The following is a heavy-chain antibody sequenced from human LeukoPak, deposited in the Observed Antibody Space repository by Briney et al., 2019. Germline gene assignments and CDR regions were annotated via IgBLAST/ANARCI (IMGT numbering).Heavy chain of an antibody. V-gene: IGHV3-30*02. CDR1: GFTFSSYG. CDR3: AKVGVRGVNDMDV. J-gene: IGHJ6*03. D-gene: IGHD3-10*01. CDR2: IRYDGSNK. Sequence: TGGSLRLSCAASGFTFSSYGMHWVRQAPGKGLEWVAFIRYDGSNKYYADSVKGRFTISRDNSKNTLYLQMNSLRAVDTAVYYCAKVGVRGVNDMDVWGKGTTVTVSS.